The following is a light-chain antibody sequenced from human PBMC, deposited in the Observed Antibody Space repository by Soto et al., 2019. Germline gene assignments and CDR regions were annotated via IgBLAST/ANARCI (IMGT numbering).Light chain of an antibody. V-gene: IGKV1-9*01. CDR3: QKLLSYPIS. Sequence: DIELTQTPSFLAASVEDRVTIPCRASQVISSYLAWYQQKPGKAPKLLIYAASTLQSGVPLRFSGSGSGTSFTLTISSLQPEDFATYYCQKLLSYPISCGQGKRLEIK. CDR2: AAS. J-gene: IGKJ5*01. CDR1: QVISSY.